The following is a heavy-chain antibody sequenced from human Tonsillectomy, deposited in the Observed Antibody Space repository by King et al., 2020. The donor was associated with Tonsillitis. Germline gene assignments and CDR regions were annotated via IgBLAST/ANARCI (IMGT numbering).Heavy chain of an antibody. D-gene: IGHD5-24*01. CDR2: ISGSAGGP. CDR1: GFTFSSCA. Sequence: VQLVESGGGLVQPGGSLRLSCAASGFTFSSCAMTWVRQAPGMRLEWVSAISGSAGGPYYADSVKGRITSSRDNSKNTLYMQMNSLRAEDTAVYYCAKGWVEMDAWGQGTLVTVSS. V-gene: IGHV3-23*04. J-gene: IGHJ4*02. CDR3: AKGWVEMDA.